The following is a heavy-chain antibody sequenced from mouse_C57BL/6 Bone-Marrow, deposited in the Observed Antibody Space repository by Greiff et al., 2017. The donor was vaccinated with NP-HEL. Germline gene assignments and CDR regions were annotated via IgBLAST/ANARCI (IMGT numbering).Heavy chain of an antibody. D-gene: IGHD2-1*01. V-gene: IGHV5-6*02. CDR2: ISSGGSYT. Sequence: DVMLVESGGDLVKPGGSLKLSCAASGFTFSSYGMSWVRQTPDKRLEWVATISSGGSYTYYPDSVKGRFPISRDNAKNTLYLQMSSLKSEDTAMYYCARHLCGNYSWFAYWGQGTLVTVSA. CDR1: GFTFSSYG. CDR3: ARHLCGNYSWFAY. J-gene: IGHJ3*01.